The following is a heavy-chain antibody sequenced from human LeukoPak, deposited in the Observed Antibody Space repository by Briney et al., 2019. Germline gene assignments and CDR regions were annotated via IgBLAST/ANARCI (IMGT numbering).Heavy chain of an antibody. CDR1: GFTFSDYY. Sequence: GGSLRLSCAASGFTFSDYYMSWIRQAPGKGLEWLSYISSSGSTIYYADSVKGRFTISRDSARNSLYLQMNSLRAEDTAVYYCARERAIASLRPYYFDYWGQGTLVTVSS. CDR2: ISSSGSTI. CDR3: ARERAIASLRPYYFDY. D-gene: IGHD6-6*01. J-gene: IGHJ4*02. V-gene: IGHV3-11*01.